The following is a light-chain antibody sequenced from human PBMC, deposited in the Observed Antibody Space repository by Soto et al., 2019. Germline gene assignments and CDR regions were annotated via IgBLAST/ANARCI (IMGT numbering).Light chain of an antibody. V-gene: IGLV1-44*01. CDR1: SSNIGGYT. CDR3: CSYAGSSPLYV. Sequence: QSVLTQPPSASGTPGQRVTISCSGSSSNIGGYTVDWYQQLPGTAPKLLIYGNNQRPSGVPDRFSGSKSGTSASLAISGLQSEDEADYYCCSYAGSSPLYVFGTGTQLTVL. CDR2: GNN. J-gene: IGLJ1*01.